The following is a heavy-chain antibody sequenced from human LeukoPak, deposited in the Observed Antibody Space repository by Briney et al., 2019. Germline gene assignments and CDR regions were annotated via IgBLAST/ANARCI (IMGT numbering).Heavy chain of an antibody. D-gene: IGHD4-17*01. CDR1: GGSISGSY. J-gene: IGHJ4*02. V-gene: IGHV4-59*01. CDR2: MYNSGST. Sequence: PSETLSLTCTVSGGSISGSYWSWIRQPPGQGLEWIAYMYNSGSTHYNPSLKSRVTISIDTSKNQFSLKLSSLTAADTAIYYCARGIESYGDYGYWGQGILVTVSS. CDR3: ARGIESYGDYGY.